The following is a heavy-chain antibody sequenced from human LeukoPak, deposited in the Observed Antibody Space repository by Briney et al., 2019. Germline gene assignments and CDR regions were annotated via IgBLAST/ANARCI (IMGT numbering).Heavy chain of an antibody. CDR1: GFTFSSYA. D-gene: IGHD3-10*01. CDR3: ARDHLRYYGSGSPNEYYFDY. Sequence: GRSLRLSCAASGFTFSSYAMHWVRQAPGKGLEWVAVISYDGSNKYYADSVKGRFTISRDNSKNTLYLQMNSLRAEDTAVYYCARDHLRYYGSGSPNEYYFDYWGQGTLVTVSS. CDR2: ISYDGSNK. J-gene: IGHJ4*02. V-gene: IGHV3-30-3*01.